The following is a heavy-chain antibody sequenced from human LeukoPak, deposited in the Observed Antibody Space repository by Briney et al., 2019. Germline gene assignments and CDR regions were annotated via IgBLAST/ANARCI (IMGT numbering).Heavy chain of an antibody. Sequence: PGGSLRLSCAASGFTFSSYSMNWVRQAPGKGLEWVSSISSSSSYIYYADSVKGRFTISRDNAKNSLYLQMNSLRAEDTAVYYCARDTSSGYYYDSSGYLHHPNYYGMDVWGQGTTVTVSS. CDR1: GFTFSSYS. D-gene: IGHD3-22*01. CDR2: ISSSSSYI. V-gene: IGHV3-21*01. J-gene: IGHJ6*02. CDR3: ARDTSSGYYYDSSGYLHHPNYYGMDV.